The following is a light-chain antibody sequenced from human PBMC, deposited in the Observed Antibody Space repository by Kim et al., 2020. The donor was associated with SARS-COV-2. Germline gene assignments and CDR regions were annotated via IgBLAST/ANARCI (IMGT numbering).Light chain of an antibody. CDR3: KHYNNWPPWK. CDR2: GAS. J-gene: IGKJ1*01. Sequence: PGERATLACRASQSVSSNLAWYQKKPGQAPRLLIYGASTRATGIPARFSGSGCGIEFTLTISRLQSEDFAVYYCKHYNNWPPWKFGQGTKVDIK. V-gene: IGKV3-15*01. CDR1: QSVSSN.